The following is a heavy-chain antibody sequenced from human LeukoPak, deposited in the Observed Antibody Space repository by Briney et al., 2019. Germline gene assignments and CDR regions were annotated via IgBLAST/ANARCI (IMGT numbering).Heavy chain of an antibody. V-gene: IGHV3-7*03. CDR3: ARNNGMDV. CDR1: GFALSSHW. Sequence: GGSLRLSCAASGFALSSHWMTWVRQVPGRGPEWVANVNRDGSETYYLGSVKGRFTISKDNAKNSLYLQMNSLRAEDTALYHCARNNGMDVWGQGTTVIVSS. J-gene: IGHJ6*02. CDR2: VNRDGSET.